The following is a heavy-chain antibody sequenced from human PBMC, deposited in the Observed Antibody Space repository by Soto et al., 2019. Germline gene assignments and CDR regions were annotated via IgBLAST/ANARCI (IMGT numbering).Heavy chain of an antibody. V-gene: IGHV3-23*01. CDR3: AKRATGTYFDY. D-gene: IGHD1-1*01. CDR1: GFTIISYA. J-gene: IGHJ4*02. Sequence: ESGGGLVQPGKSLRLSCAASGFTIISYAMSWVRQAPGKGLEWVSVISGSGDSTYYADSVKGRFTISRDNSKNTLYLQMNSLRAEDTAVYYCAKRATGTYFDYWGQGTLVTVSS. CDR2: ISGSGDST.